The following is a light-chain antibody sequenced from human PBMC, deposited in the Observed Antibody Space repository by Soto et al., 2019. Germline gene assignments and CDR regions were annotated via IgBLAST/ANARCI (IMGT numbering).Light chain of an antibody. V-gene: IGLV2-14*01. CDR1: SSDIGDYNY. Sequence: QSALTQPASVSGSPGQSITISCTGTSSDIGDYNYVSWYQQHPGKAPKLMIYEVSNRPSGVSNRFSGSKSGNTASLTISGLQADDEADYYCSSYTSTSSYVFGTGTKVT. CDR2: EVS. J-gene: IGLJ1*01. CDR3: SSYTSTSSYV.